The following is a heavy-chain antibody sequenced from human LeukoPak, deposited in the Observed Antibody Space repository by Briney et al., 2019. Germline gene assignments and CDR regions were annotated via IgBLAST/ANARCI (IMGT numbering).Heavy chain of an antibody. CDR2: IYSGGST. Sequence: GGSLRLSCAASGFTVSSNYMSWVRQAPGKGLEWVSVIYSGGSTYYADSVKGRFTISRDNSKNTLYLQMNGLRAEDTAVYYCARDQVVMGYYYYGMDVWGQGTTVTVSS. CDR1: GFTVSSNY. CDR3: ARDQVVMGYYYYGMDV. J-gene: IGHJ6*02. V-gene: IGHV3-66*01. D-gene: IGHD2-15*01.